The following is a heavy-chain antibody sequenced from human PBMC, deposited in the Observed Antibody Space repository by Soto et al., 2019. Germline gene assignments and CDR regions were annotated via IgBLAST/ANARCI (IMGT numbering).Heavy chain of an antibody. J-gene: IGHJ4*02. CDR1: GFTFSSYG. D-gene: IGHD3-3*01. V-gene: IGHV3-33*01. CDR3: ARGGALRFLEWFRDGFDY. Sequence: QVQLVESGGGVVQPGRSLRLSCAASGFTFSSYGMHWVRQAPGKGLEWVAVIWYDGSNKYYADSVKGRFTISRDNSKNTLYLQMNSLRAEDTAVYYCARGGALRFLEWFRDGFDYWGQGTLVTVSS. CDR2: IWYDGSNK.